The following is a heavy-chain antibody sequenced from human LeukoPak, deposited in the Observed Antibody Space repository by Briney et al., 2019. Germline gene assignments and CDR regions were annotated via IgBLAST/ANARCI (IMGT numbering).Heavy chain of an antibody. V-gene: IGHV6-1*01. D-gene: IGHD3-10*01. CDR2: TYYRSKWYN. CDR1: GDSVSSNSAP. Sequence: SQTLSLTCAVSGDSVSSNSAPWNWIRQSPSRGLEWLGRTYYRSKWYNDYAVSVKSRITINPDTSKNQFSLQLNSVTPEDTAVYYCARAETMVRGVIGYYYYYYGMDVWGQGTTVTVSS. CDR3: ARAETMVRGVIGYYYYYYGMDV. J-gene: IGHJ6*02.